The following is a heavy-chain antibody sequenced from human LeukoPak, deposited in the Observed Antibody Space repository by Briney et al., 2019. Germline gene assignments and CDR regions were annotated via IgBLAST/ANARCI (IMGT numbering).Heavy chain of an antibody. CDR3: ARPPGIAAAWFDP. D-gene: IGHD6-13*01. J-gene: IGHJ5*02. CDR1: GGSFSGYY. Sequence: SETLSLTCAVYGGSFSGYYWSWIRQPPGKGLEWIGEINHSGSTNYNPSLKSRVTISVDTSKDQFSLKLTSVTAADTAVYYCARPPGIAAAWFDPWGQGTLVTVSS. CDR2: INHSGST. V-gene: IGHV4-34*01.